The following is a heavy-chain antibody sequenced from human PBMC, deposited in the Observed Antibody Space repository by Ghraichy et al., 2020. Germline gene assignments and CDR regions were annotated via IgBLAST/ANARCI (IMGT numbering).Heavy chain of an antibody. V-gene: IGHV4-39*07. CDR3: ARDKGSSSSHWFDP. Sequence: SETPSLTCTVSGGSISSSSYYWGWIRQPPGKGLEWIGSIYYSGSTYYNPSLKSRVTISVDTSKNQFSLKLSSVTAADTAVYYCARDKGSSSSHWFDPWGQGTLVTVSS. CDR1: GGSISSSSYY. D-gene: IGHD6-6*01. CDR2: IYYSGST. J-gene: IGHJ5*02.